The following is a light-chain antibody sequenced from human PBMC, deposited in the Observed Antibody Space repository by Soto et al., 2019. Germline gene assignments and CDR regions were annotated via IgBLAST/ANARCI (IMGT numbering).Light chain of an antibody. CDR2: EVS. CDR3: SSYAGSNNLL. J-gene: IGLJ2*01. Sequence: QSVLTQPPSASGSPGQSVTISCTGTSSDVGGYNYVSWYQQHPGKAPKLIIYEVSKRPSGVPDSCSGSKSGNTASLTVSGLQAEDEAEFYCSSYAGSNNLLFGGGTKLPVL. CDR1: SSDVGGYNY. V-gene: IGLV2-8*01.